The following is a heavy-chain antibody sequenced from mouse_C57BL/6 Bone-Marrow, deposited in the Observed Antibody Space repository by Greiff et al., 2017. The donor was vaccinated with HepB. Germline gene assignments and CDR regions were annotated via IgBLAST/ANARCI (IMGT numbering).Heavy chain of an antibody. J-gene: IGHJ3*01. D-gene: IGHD1-1*01. CDR1: GFNIKDDY. Sequence: VQLKESGAELVRPGASVKLSCTASGFNIKDDYMHWVKQRPEQGLEWIGWIDPENGDTEYASKFQGKATITADTSSNTAYLQLSSLTSEDTAVYYCTPLSSTGFAYWGQGTLVTVSA. V-gene: IGHV14-4*01. CDR2: IDPENGDT. CDR3: TPLSSTGFAY.